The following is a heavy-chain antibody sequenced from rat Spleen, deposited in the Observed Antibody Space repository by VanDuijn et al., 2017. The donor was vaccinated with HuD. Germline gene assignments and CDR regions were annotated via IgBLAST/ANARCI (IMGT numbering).Heavy chain of an antibody. J-gene: IGHJ2*01. CDR1: GFIFSDHY. CDR2: ISYDGSTT. Sequence: EVKLVESGGGLVQPGRSLKLSCAASGFIFSDHYVAWVRQAPTKGLEWVATISYDGSTTYYRDSVKGRFTISRDNAKSTLYLQMDSLRSEDTATYYCATDGYYDGTYYSVYVMDAWGQGVMVTVSS. CDR3: ATDGYYDGTYYSVYVMDA. D-gene: IGHD1-12*02. V-gene: IGHV5-29*01.